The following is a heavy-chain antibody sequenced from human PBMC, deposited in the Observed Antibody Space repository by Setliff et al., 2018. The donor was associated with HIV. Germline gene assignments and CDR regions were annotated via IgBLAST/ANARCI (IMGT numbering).Heavy chain of an antibody. CDR1: GGSFSGYH. D-gene: IGHD3-22*01. Sequence: SETLSLTCAVYGGSFSGYHWTWIRQPPGKGLEFIGEINHRGVIKYLSSLKSRVTVAVDTSKNQFSLKLKSVTAADTAVYYCFLFYDDRSGFYWDCGQGTLVTVSS. J-gene: IGHJ4*02. CDR2: INHRGVI. CDR3: FLFYDDRSGFYWD. V-gene: IGHV4-34*01.